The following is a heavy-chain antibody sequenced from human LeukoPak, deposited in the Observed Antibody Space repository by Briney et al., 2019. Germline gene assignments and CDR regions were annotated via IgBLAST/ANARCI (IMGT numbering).Heavy chain of an antibody. Sequence: SETLSLTCTVSGGSISSYYWSWIRQPAGKGLEWIGRIYTSGSTNYNPSLKSRVTMSVDTSKNQFSLKLSSVTAAGTAVYYCARDRGTMVRGVNIPHDAFDIWGQGTMVTVSS. CDR1: GGSISSYY. D-gene: IGHD3-10*01. CDR2: IYTSGST. CDR3: ARDRGTMVRGVNIPHDAFDI. V-gene: IGHV4-4*07. J-gene: IGHJ3*02.